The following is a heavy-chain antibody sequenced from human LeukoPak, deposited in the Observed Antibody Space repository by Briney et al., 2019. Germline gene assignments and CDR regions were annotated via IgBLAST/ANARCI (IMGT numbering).Heavy chain of an antibody. D-gene: IGHD1-1*01. Sequence: SETLSLTCTVSGNSISSFFWSWIRQPPGKGLEWIGSMHYSGDSKYNPSLRSRVSLSIDTSKQQFSLRLSSVTAADTAVYYCARDLELERNRWKYFESWGQGALVTVSS. CDR2: MHYSGDS. V-gene: IGHV4-59*01. J-gene: IGHJ4*02. CDR3: ARDLELERNRWKYFES. CDR1: GNSISSFF.